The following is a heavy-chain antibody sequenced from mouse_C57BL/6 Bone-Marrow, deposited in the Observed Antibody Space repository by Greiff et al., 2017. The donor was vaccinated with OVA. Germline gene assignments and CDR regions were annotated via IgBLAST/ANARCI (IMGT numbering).Heavy chain of an antibody. Sequence: DVQLQESGPGLVKPSQSLSLTCSVTGYSITSGYYWNWIRQFPGNKTEWMGYISYDGSNNYNPSLKNRISITRDTSKNQFFLKLNSVTTEDTATYYCATFYYGNYFYAMDYWGQGTSVTVSS. CDR2: ISYDGSN. D-gene: IGHD2-1*01. CDR1: GYSITSGYY. CDR3: ATFYYGNYFYAMDY. V-gene: IGHV3-6*01. J-gene: IGHJ4*01.